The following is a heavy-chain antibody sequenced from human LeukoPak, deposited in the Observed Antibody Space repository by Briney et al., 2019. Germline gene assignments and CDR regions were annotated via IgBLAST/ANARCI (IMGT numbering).Heavy chain of an antibody. CDR3: AKRPNWGYFDD. D-gene: IGHD7-27*01. CDR1: GFTFSRHA. J-gene: IGHJ4*02. Sequence: TGGSLRLSCAASGFTFSRHAMSWVRQAPGKGLEWVSDISGSGGSTYYADSVKGRFTISRDNSKNTLYLQMNSLRAEDTAVYYCAKRPNWGYFDDWGQGTLVTVAS. CDR2: ISGSGGST. V-gene: IGHV3-23*01.